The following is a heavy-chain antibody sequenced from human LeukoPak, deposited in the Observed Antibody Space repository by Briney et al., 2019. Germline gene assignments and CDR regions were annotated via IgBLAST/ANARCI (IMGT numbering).Heavy chain of an antibody. CDR3: ARDPGPTTAAWGAFDI. CDR2: IKQDGSET. D-gene: IGHD6-13*01. J-gene: IGHJ3*02. V-gene: IGHV3-7*01. CDR1: GFTFSRYW. Sequence: PGGSLRVSCAASGFTFSRYWMTWVRQAPGKGLEWVANIKQDGSETQYEDSVKGRFTISRDNAKSSLYLQLKSLRAEDTAVYFCARDPGPTTAAWGAFDIWGQGTVVTVFS.